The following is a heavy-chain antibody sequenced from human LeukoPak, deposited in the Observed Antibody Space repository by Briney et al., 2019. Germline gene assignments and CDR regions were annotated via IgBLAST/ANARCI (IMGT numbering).Heavy chain of an antibody. D-gene: IGHD2-2*01. Sequence: GGSLRLSCAAPGFTFSSYWMHWVRQAPGKGLVWVSRINSDGSSTSYADSGKGRLTISRDNAKNTLYLQRNSLRAEDTAVYYWARGCSSTSCYGFDYWGQGTLVTVSS. V-gene: IGHV3-74*01. J-gene: IGHJ4*02. CDR3: ARGCSSTSCYGFDY. CDR1: GFTFSSYW. CDR2: INSDGSST.